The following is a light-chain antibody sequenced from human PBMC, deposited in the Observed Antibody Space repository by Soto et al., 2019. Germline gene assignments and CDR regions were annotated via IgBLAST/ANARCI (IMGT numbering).Light chain of an antibody. CDR1: SSDVGGFNF. CDR3: CSYSGSHTSWV. CDR2: GVS. V-gene: IGLV2-11*01. J-gene: IGLJ3*02. Sequence: QSALTQPRSVSGSPGQSVTISCTGTSSDVGGFNFVSWYQQYPGKAPKLIIFGVSKRPSGVPDRFSGSKSGNTASLTISGLQTDDEADYYCCSYSGSHTSWVFGGGTKVTVL.